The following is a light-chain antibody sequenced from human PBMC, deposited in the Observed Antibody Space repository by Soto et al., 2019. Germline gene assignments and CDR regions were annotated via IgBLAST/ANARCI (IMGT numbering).Light chain of an antibody. Sequence: VLTQSPATLSVSPGERATLSCRASQSVSSNLAWYQQKPGQAPRLLIYGASTRATGIPARFSGSGSGTEFTLTISSLQSEDFAVYFCQQYNNWPPWPFGQGSKVDIK. CDR3: QQYNNWPPWP. CDR2: GAS. V-gene: IGKV3-15*01. CDR1: QSVSSN. J-gene: IGKJ1*01.